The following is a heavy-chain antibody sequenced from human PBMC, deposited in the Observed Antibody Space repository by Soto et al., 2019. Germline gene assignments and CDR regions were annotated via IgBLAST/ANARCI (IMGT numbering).Heavy chain of an antibody. CDR1: GGTFSSYA. D-gene: IGHD3-3*01. Sequence: SVKVSCKASGGTFSSYAISWVRQAPGQGLEWMGGIIPIFGTANYAQKFQGRVTITADESTSTAYMELSSLRSEDTAVYYCARGRTYYDFWSGYPAYYYYGMDVWGQGTTVTVS. CDR3: ARGRTYYDFWSGYPAYYYYGMDV. J-gene: IGHJ6*02. V-gene: IGHV1-69*13. CDR2: IIPIFGTA.